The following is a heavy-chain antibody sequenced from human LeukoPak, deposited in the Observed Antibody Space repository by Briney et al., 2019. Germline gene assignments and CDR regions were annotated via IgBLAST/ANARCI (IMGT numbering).Heavy chain of an antibody. CDR3: AREYCRSTSCLYDY. CDR2: ISSSSSTI. CDR1: GFTFSSYS. Sequence: GGSLRLSCAASGFTFSSYSMNWVRQAPGKGLEWVSYISSSSSTIYYADSVKGRFTISRDKAKNSLYLQMNSLRAEDTAVYYCAREYCRSTSCLYDYWGQGTLVTVSS. J-gene: IGHJ4*02. V-gene: IGHV3-48*01. D-gene: IGHD2-2*01.